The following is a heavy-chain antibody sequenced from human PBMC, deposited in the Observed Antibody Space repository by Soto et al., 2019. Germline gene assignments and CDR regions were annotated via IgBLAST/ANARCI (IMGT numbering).Heavy chain of an antibody. D-gene: IGHD1-1*01. CDR3: ARDPRGQLEREGVRWFDP. CDR2: ISYDGSNK. CDR1: GFTFSSYA. Sequence: GGSLRLSCAASGFTFSSYAMHWVRQAPGKGLEWVAVISYDGSNKYYADSVKGRFTISRDNSKNTLYLQMNSLRAEDTAVYYCARDPRGQLEREGVRWFDPWGQGTLVTVSS. V-gene: IGHV3-30-3*01. J-gene: IGHJ5*02.